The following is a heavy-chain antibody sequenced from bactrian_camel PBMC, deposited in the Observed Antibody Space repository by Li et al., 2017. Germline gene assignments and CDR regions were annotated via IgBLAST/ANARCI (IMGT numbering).Heavy chain of an antibody. Sequence: HVQLVESGGGSVQAGESLRLSCTASGYWFMDYCMGWYRQAPGREREEVAVMDRGITPRYGESVNGRFTMSHDNAKNMLYLQLNSLKPEDTAMYYCGKVRLYGTPSIPNERGLGTQVTVS. D-gene: IGHD3*01. CDR1: GYWFMDYC. V-gene: IGHV3S53*01. J-gene: IGHJ4*01. CDR2: MDRGITP. CDR3: GKVRLYGTPSIPNE.